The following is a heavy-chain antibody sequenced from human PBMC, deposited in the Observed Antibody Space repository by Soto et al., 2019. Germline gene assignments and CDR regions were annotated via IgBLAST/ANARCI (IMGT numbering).Heavy chain of an antibody. Sequence: VQLVESGGGLAQPGRSLRLSCAASGFNINYYAMHWVRQAPGKGLEWVSGISWNSDIIGYADSVKGRFTISRDNAKNSLYLQMNSLRAEDTALYYCAKDSQFYYMDVWGQGTTVTVSS. J-gene: IGHJ6*03. V-gene: IGHV3-9*01. CDR1: GFNINYYA. CDR2: ISWNSDII. CDR3: AKDSQFYYMDV.